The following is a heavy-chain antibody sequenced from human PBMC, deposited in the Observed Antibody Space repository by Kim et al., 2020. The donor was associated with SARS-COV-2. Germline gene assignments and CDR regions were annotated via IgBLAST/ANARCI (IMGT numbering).Heavy chain of an antibody. CDR3: TKINIVATMWAGITGTEDNWFDP. D-gene: IGHD5-12*01. V-gene: IGHV3-23*01. Sequence: GGSLRLSCAASGFTFSSYAMSWVRQAPGKGLEWVSAISGSGGSTYYADSVKGRFTISRDNSKNTLYLQMNSLRAEDTAVYYCTKINIVATMWAGITGTEDNWFDPWGQGTLVTVSS. CDR2: ISGSGGST. CDR1: GFTFSSYA. J-gene: IGHJ5*02.